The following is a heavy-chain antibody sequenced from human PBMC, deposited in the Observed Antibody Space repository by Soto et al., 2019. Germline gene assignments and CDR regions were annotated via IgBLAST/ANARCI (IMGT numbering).Heavy chain of an antibody. V-gene: IGHV1-18*01. D-gene: IGHD3-10*01. CDR1: GNTFASHG. CDR3: ARVDPRGVAVVRDY. J-gene: IGHJ4*02. CDR2: ISGFNGQT. Sequence: ASVKVSCKASGNTFASHGFSWVRQAPGQGLEWMGWISGFNGQTNYALKFQGRVTLTTDTSTSTAYMELRSLRSDDTAVYFCARVDPRGVAVVRDYWGQGTLVTVSS.